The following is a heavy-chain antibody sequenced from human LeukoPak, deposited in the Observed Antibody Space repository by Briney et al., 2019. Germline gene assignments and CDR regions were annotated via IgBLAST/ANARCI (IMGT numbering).Heavy chain of an antibody. CDR2: GHQSGST. CDR3: ARGEPAFSSGWYTYYFDY. D-gene: IGHD6-19*01. J-gene: IGHJ4*02. Sequence: PSETLSLTCTVSGGSISTDYWSWIRQPPGKGPEWIAYGHQSGSTNYNPSLRSRVAISLDTSKNQFSLKLSSVTAADTAVYYCARGEPAFSSGWYTYYFDYWGQGTLVTVSS. V-gene: IGHV4-59*01. CDR1: GGSISTDY.